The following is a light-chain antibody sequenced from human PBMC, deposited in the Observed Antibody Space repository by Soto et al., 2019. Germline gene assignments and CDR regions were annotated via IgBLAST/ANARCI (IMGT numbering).Light chain of an antibody. CDR2: EAS. Sequence: QSALTQPASVSGSPGQSITISCTGSSSDVGGYTYVSWFQQHPDKAPKVIISEASDRPSGVSNRFSGSKSGNTASLTISGLQAEDEAEYYCGSYTGRRTYVFGTGTKVTVL. CDR3: GSYTGRRTYV. V-gene: IGLV2-14*01. J-gene: IGLJ1*01. CDR1: SSDVGGYTY.